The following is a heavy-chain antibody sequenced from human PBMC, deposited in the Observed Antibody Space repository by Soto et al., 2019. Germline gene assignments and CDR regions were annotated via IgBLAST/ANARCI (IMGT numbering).Heavy chain of an antibody. CDR1: GFTFGSHG. Sequence: QVQLVESGGGVVQPGRSLRLSCAASGFTFGSHGMHWVRQAPGKGLEWVALIGYDGSGKYYTDSVKGRFTISRDKSKNMMYLQMNSLRAEDTAIYYCAKEEYTSFDSWGQGTLVTVSS. D-gene: IGHD5-18*01. CDR3: AKEEYTSFDS. CDR2: IGYDGSGK. V-gene: IGHV3-30*18. J-gene: IGHJ4*02.